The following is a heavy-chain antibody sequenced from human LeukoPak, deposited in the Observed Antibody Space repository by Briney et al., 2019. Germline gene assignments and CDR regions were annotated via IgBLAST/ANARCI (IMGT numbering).Heavy chain of an antibody. Sequence: GRSLRLSCAASGFTFSSYGMHWVRQAPGKGLEWVAFIRYDGSNKYYADSVKGRFTISRDNSKNTLYLQMNSLRAEDTAVYYCAKDVYCSSTSCYYSYYYYYMDVWGKGTTVTVSS. CDR1: GFTFSSYG. CDR3: AKDVYCSSTSCYYSYYYYYMDV. V-gene: IGHV3-30*02. J-gene: IGHJ6*03. D-gene: IGHD2-2*01. CDR2: IRYDGSNK.